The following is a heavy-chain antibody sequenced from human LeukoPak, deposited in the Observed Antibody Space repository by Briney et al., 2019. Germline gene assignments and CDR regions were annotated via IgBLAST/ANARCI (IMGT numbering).Heavy chain of an antibody. CDR3: ARGGRVLDWFDP. D-gene: IGHD3-16*01. CDR1: GGSISSYY. V-gene: IGHV4-59*01. J-gene: IGHJ5*02. Sequence: SETLSLTCTVSGGSISSYYWSWIRQPPGKGLEWIGYIYYSGSTNYNPSLKSRVTISVDTSKNQFSLKLSSVTAADTAVYYCARGGRVLDWFDPWGQGTLVTVSS. CDR2: IYYSGST.